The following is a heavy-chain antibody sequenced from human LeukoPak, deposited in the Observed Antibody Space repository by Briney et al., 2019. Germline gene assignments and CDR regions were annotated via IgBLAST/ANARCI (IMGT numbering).Heavy chain of an antibody. J-gene: IGHJ4*02. CDR2: ISGSGDST. Sequence: GGSLRLSCAASGFTFSSYAMSWVRQAPGKGLEWVSVISGSGDSTYSANSVRGRFTISRDNSKNTLYLQMNRLRAEDTAVYYCAKGVGSGWHYFDYWGQGTLVTVSS. V-gene: IGHV3-23*01. D-gene: IGHD6-19*01. CDR1: GFTFSSYA. CDR3: AKGVGSGWHYFDY.